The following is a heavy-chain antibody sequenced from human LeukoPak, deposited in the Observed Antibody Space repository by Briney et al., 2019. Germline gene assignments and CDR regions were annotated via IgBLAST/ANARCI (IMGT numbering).Heavy chain of an antibody. CDR1: GYSFPSYW. V-gene: IGHV5-51*01. CDR2: IYPADSDS. CDR3: ARRAYSEYEPSDY. J-gene: IGHJ4*02. Sequence: GESLKISCKGSGYSFPSYWIGWVRQMPGKGLEWMGIIYPADSDSRYSPSFQGQVTFSADKSISTTYLQWSSLKASDTAVYYCARRAYSEYEPSDYWGQGTLVTVSS. D-gene: IGHD5-12*01.